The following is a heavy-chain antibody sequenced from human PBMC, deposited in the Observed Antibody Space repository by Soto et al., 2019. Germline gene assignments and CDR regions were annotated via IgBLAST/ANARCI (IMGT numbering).Heavy chain of an antibody. V-gene: IGHV3-30*03. CDR1: GFSFNDYA. CDR3: SRGTYYPQSSGLHADY. D-gene: IGHD3-22*01. CDR2: ISSDGHHQ. J-gene: IGHJ4*02. Sequence: GGSLRLSCATSGFSFNDYAMYWVRQAPGQGLEWVAIISSDGHHQFYLDNLRGRFAVSRDNSKNTLYLQMNSLRPEDTAVYYCSRGTYYPQSSGLHADYWGPGTVVTVSS.